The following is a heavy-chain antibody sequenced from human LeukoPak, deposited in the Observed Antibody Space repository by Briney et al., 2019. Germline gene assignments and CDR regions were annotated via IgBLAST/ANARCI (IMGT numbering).Heavy chain of an antibody. J-gene: IGHJ4*02. V-gene: IGHV3-21*01. CDR1: GFTFSSYS. D-gene: IGHD6-13*01. CDR2: ISSSSSYI. CDR3: ARDRLAAAENS. Sequence: GGSLRLSCAASGFTFSSYSMNWVRQAPGKGPEWVSSISSSSSYIYYADSVKGRFTISRDNAKNSVYLQMNSLSAEDTAVYYCARDRLAAAENSWGQGTLVTVSS.